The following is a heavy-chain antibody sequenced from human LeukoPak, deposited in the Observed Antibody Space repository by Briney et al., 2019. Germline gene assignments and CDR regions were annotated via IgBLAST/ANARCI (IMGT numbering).Heavy chain of an antibody. CDR3: AKAPRYAHYYYYMDV. Sequence: QTGGSLRLSCAASGFTFSSYGMSWVRQAPGKGLEWVSAISGSGGSTYYADSVKGRFTISRDNSKNTLYLQMNSLRAEDTAVYYCAKAPRYAHYYYYMDVWGKGTTVTVSS. CDR1: GFTFSSYG. D-gene: IGHD3-16*01. J-gene: IGHJ6*03. V-gene: IGHV3-23*01. CDR2: ISGSGGST.